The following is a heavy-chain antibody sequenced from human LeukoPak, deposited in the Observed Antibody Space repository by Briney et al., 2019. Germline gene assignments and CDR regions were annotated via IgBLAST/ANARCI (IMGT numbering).Heavy chain of an antibody. V-gene: IGHV1-58*01. CDR1: GFTFSSSA. D-gene: IGHD2-2*01. J-gene: IGHJ3*02. CDR2: IVVSSGNT. CDR3: TADRYCTTASCTDAFDI. Sequence: SVKVSCKASGFTFSSSAVQWVRQARGQRPEWMGWIVVSSGNTNYAQKFQERVTITRDMSTSTAYMELSSLRSEDTAVYYCTADRYCTTASCTDAFDIWGQGTMVAVSS.